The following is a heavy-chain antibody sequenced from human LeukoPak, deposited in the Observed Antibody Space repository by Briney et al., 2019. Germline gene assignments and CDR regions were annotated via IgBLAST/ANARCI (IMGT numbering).Heavy chain of an antibody. CDR1: GYSFTTYW. Sequence: GESLKISCKGSGYSFTTYWIGWVRQMPGKGLEWMGIIYPGDSDTRYSPSFQGQVTISADKSISTAYLQWSSLKASDTAMYYCARLSGGYFDWSYFDYWGQGTLVTVSS. CDR3: ARLSGGYFDWSYFDY. V-gene: IGHV5-51*01. CDR2: IYPGDSDT. D-gene: IGHD3-9*01. J-gene: IGHJ4*02.